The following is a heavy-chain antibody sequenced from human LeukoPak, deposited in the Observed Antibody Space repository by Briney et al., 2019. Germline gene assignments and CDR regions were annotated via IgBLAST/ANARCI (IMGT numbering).Heavy chain of an antibody. CDR2: IIPILGIA. CDR1: GGTFSSYA. V-gene: IGHV1-69*04. Sequence: SVKVSCKASGGTFSSYAISWVRQAPGQGLEWMGRIIPILGIANYAQKFQGRVTITADKSTSTAYMELSSLRSEDTAVYYCARDYYGSGSYYPNWFDPWGQGTLVTVSS. D-gene: IGHD3-10*01. J-gene: IGHJ5*02. CDR3: ARDYYGSGSYYPNWFDP.